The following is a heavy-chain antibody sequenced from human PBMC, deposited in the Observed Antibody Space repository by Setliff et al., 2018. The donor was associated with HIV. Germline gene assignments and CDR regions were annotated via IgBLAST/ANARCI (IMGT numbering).Heavy chain of an antibody. CDR2: INANSGSP. D-gene: IGHD4-17*01. Sequence: ASVKVSCKTSGYNFENYAINWVRQAPGQGLEWMGWINANSGSPTYAQAFTGRFVFSVDTSVTTAYLQISSLKAEDTAVYYCARALYGDYGGDLNWLDPWGQGTLVTVS. J-gene: IGHJ5*02. V-gene: IGHV7-4-1*02. CDR1: GYNFENYA. CDR3: ARALYGDYGGDLNWLDP.